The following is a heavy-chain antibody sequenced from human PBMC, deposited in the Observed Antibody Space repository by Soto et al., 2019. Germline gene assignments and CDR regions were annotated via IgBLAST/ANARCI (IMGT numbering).Heavy chain of an antibody. D-gene: IGHD6-13*01. J-gene: IGHJ1*01. CDR1: GYTFTDHT. CDR2: ISAARGDA. V-gene: IGHV1-3*01. CDR3: ARVDGSSWFPH. Sequence: QVQLVQSGAEVMNPGASVRISCKAFGYTFTDHTIHWVRQAPGQGLEWLGWISAARGDAKYAQCYVGTVTMTMATYAATVYMELSSLRSEDTAVYSCARVDGSSWFPHWGQGTLITVSS.